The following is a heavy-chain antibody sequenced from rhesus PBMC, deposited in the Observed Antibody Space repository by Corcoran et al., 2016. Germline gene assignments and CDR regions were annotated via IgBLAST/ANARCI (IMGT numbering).Heavy chain of an antibody. D-gene: IGHD3-9*01. V-gene: IGHV1-111*02. CDR1: GHPFTDYY. CDR3: ATAITAGSHGLDS. J-gene: IGHJ6*01. CDR2: GDPEDGEA. Sequence: EVQLLQSGAAVKKPGASVKISCQASGHPFTDYYLHWVRQVPGKGLEWMGRGDPEDGEAIHAQKFQDRVIITADTSTDTAYMELSSLRSEDTAVYYCATAITAGSHGLDSWGQGVVVTVFS.